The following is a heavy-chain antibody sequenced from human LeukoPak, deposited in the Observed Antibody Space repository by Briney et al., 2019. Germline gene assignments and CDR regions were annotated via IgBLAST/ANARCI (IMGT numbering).Heavy chain of an antibody. J-gene: IGHJ4*02. D-gene: IGHD5-12*01. CDR1: GFTFSSYG. Sequence: GGSLRLSCAASGFTFSSYGMHWVRQAPGKGLEWVAFIRYDGSNKYYADSVKGRFTISRDNSKNTLYLQMDSLRAEDTAVYYCAKGGDQGEWLPWDYWGQGTLVTVSS. CDR2: IRYDGSNK. V-gene: IGHV3-30*02. CDR3: AKGGDQGEWLPWDY.